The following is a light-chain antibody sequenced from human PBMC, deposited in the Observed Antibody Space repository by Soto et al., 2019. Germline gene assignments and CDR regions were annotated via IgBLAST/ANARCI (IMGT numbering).Light chain of an antibody. Sequence: QAVVTQPPSVSGAPGQRVTISCTGSSSNIGAGYDVHGYQQLPGTAPKLLIYGNSNRPSGVPDRFSGSKSGTSASLAITGLQAEDEADSYCQSYDSSLRGYVFGTGTKLTVL. CDR1: SSNIGAGYD. V-gene: IGLV1-40*01. CDR2: GNS. J-gene: IGLJ1*01. CDR3: QSYDSSLRGYV.